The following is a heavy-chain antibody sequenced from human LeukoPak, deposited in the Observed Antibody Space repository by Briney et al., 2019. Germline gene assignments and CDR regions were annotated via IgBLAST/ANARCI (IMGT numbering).Heavy chain of an antibody. D-gene: IGHD1-26*01. CDR2: INPNSGGT. CDR3: ASLSGSYSSQVDY. CDR1: GYTFTGYY. V-gene: IGHV1-2*06. Sequence: GASVKVSCKASGYTFTGYYMHWVRQAPGQGLEWMGRINPNSGGTNYAQKFQGRVTMTRDTTISTAYMELSRLRSDDTAVYYCASLSGSYSSQVDYWGQGTLVTVSS. J-gene: IGHJ4*02.